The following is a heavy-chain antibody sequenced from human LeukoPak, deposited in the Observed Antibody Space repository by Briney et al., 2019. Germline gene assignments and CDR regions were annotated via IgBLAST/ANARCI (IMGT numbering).Heavy chain of an antibody. CDR1: GFTFSSYG. D-gene: IGHD4/OR15-4a*01. V-gene: IGHV3-33*01. J-gene: IGHJ6*02. CDR3: SASRPHYGDYYGLDV. Sequence: GGSLRLSCAASGFTFSSYGMHWVRQAPGKGLEWVAVIWYDGSNKYNADSVKGRFTISRDNSKNTLYLEMNSLRAEDTAVYFCSASRPHYGDYYGLDVWGHGTTVTVSS. CDR2: IWYDGSNK.